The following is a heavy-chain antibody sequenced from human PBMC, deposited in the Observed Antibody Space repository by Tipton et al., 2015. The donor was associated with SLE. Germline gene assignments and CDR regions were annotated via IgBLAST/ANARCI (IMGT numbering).Heavy chain of an antibody. CDR2: IYTSGST. V-gene: IGHV4-61*02. Sequence: TLSLTCTVSGGSISSGSYYWSWIRQPAGKGLEWIGRIYTSGSTNYNPSLKSRVTISVDTSKNQFSLKLSSVTAADTAVYYCARVLWAFDIWGQGTMVTVSS. CDR1: GGSISSGSYY. J-gene: IGHJ3*02. D-gene: IGHD3-16*01. CDR3: ARVLWAFDI.